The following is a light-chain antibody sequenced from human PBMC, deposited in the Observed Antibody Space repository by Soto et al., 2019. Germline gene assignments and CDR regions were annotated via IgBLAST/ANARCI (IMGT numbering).Light chain of an antibody. CDR2: KAT. V-gene: IGKV1-5*03. J-gene: IGKJ1*01. CDR1: QDISAW. CDR3: QQYSAFPWT. Sequence: DIQMTQSPSTLSASVGDIVTITCRASQDISAWLAWYQQKPGKPPKLVIYKATALETGVPSRFSGSGSGTELTLTISSLQPDDFTTHYCQQYSAFPWTFGKRTKVDI.